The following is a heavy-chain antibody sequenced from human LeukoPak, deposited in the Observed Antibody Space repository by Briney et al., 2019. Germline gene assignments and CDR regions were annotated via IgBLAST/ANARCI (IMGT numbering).Heavy chain of an antibody. CDR2: IKSKRDGETT. D-gene: IGHD3-10*01. CDR3: KAWFTGRPE. CDR1: GITFSDSW. Sequence: GGSLRLSCAASGITFSDSWMSWVRQAPGKGLEWVGRIKSKRDGETTEYAAPVKGRFTISRDDSENTLYLHMDSLNTDDTAVYYCKAWFTGRPEGGQGTLVTVSS. J-gene: IGHJ4*02. V-gene: IGHV3-15*01.